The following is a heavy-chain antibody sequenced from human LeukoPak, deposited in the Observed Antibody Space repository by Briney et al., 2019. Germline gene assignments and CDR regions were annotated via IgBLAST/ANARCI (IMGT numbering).Heavy chain of an antibody. V-gene: IGHV3-43D*03. Sequence: GGSLRLSCAASGFTFSSYEMHWVRQAPGKGLEWVSLISWDGGSTYYADSVKGRFTISRDNSKNSLYLQMNSLRAEDTALYYCAKDRGSGSLTLDYWGQGTLVTVSS. D-gene: IGHD3-10*01. CDR1: GFTFSSYE. J-gene: IGHJ4*02. CDR3: AKDRGSGSLTLDY. CDR2: ISWDGGST.